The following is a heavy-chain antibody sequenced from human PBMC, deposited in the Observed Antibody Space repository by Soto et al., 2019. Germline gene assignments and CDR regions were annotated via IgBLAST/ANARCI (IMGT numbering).Heavy chain of an antibody. CDR3: AKGGSRGAFDI. CDR1: GFTFSTYA. Sequence: GGSLRLSCAASGFTFSTYAMSWVRQAPGKGLEWVSYISGGSTYYADSVKGRFTISRDNSKNTLYLQMNSLRAEDTAVYYCAKGGSRGAFDIWGQGTMVTGSS. D-gene: IGHD5-12*01. V-gene: IGHV3-23*01. CDR2: ISGGST. J-gene: IGHJ3*02.